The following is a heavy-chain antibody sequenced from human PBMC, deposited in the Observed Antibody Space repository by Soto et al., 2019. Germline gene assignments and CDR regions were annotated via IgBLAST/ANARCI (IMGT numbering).Heavy chain of an antibody. J-gene: IGHJ3*02. CDR1: GGTFSSYT. Sequence: ASVKVSCKASGGTFSSYTISWVRQAPGQGLEWMGRIIPILGIANYAQKFQGRVTITADKSTSTAYMELSSLRSEDTAVYYCARPEDYSIDLVYAFDIWGQGTMVTVSS. CDR2: IIPILGIA. V-gene: IGHV1-69*02. D-gene: IGHD2-15*01. CDR3: ARPEDYSIDLVYAFDI.